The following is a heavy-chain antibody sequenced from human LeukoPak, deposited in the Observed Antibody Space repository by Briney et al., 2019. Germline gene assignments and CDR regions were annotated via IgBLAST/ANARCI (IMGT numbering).Heavy chain of an antibody. CDR1: GGSFSGYY. CDR3: ARHTSFRSYSFDY. D-gene: IGHD1-26*01. CDR2: INHSGST. V-gene: IGHV4-34*01. J-gene: IGHJ4*02. Sequence: SETLSLTCAVYGGSFSGYYWSWIRQPPGKGLEWIGEINHSGSTNYNPTLKSRVTISVDTSKNQFSLKLSSVTAADTAVYYCARHTSFRSYSFDYWGQGTLVTVSS.